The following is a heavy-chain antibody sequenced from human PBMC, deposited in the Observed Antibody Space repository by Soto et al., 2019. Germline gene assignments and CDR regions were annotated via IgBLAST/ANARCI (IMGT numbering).Heavy chain of an antibody. CDR2: ISSSGNTI. J-gene: IGHJ4*02. CDR3: ARDRNDYVWGSYRPPYYFDY. D-gene: IGHD3-16*02. V-gene: IGHV3-48*03. Sequence: EGSLRLSCAASGFTFSIYEMNWVRQAPGKGLEWVSYISSSGNTIYYADSVKGRFTISRDNAKNSLYLQMNSLRAEDTAVYYCARDRNDYVWGSYRPPYYFDYWGQGTLVTVSS. CDR1: GFTFSIYE.